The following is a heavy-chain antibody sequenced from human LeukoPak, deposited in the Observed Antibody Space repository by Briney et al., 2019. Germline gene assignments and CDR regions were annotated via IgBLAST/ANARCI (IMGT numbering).Heavy chain of an antibody. V-gene: IGHV3-23*01. CDR1: GFAFTSYG. D-gene: IGHD2-2*01. CDR3: AKQGDCTSCYDSSNWFDS. J-gene: IGHJ5*01. CDR2: ISGGGGTT. Sequence: GGSLRLSCAASGFAFTSYGMGWVRQAPGKGLEWVSGISGGGGTTYYADSVKGRFTISRDNSQNTLYLQMNSLRAEDAAVYYCAKQGDCTSCYDSSNWFDSWGQGTLVTVPS.